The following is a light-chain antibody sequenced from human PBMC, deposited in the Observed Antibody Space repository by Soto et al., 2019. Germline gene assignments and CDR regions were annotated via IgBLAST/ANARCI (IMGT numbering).Light chain of an antibody. V-gene: IGKV3-11*01. Sequence: TLSLSKKEGATISCRASQSSNTYLAWYQQKPGKAPRLLIYDASKLATGIPARFSGSGSGTEFTLTICCLQAEDGTQYRCTESTILLNRFAEGTKVDI. CDR2: DAS. J-gene: IGKJ1*01. CDR3: TESTILLNR. CDR1: QSSNTY.